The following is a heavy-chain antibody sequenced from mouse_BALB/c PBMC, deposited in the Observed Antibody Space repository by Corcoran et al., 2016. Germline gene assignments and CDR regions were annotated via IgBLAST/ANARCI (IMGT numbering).Heavy chain of an antibody. J-gene: IGHJ1*01. CDR2: INTYTGEP. CDR1: GYTFTNYG. CDR3: ARTTVVATDCDV. D-gene: IGHD1-1*01. Sequence: QIQLVQSGPELKKPGETVKISCKASGYTFTNYGMNWVKQAPGKGLKWMGWINTYTGEPTYADDFKGRFAFSLETSASTAYLQINNLKNEDTATYFCARTTVVATDCDVWGAGTTVTVSS. V-gene: IGHV9-3-1*01.